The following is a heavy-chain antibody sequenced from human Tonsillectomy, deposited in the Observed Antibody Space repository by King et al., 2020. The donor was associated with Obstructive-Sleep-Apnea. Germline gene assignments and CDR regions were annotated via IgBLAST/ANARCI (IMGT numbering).Heavy chain of an antibody. Sequence: EVQLVESGGGLVKPGGSLRLSCAASGFTFSNAWMTWVRQAPGKGLEWVGRIKRKSDGGTTEYAAPVKDRFTISRDDSKNTGYLQMNSLKIEDTALYDCGKGPKVYGMDVWGQGTTVTVSS. V-gene: IGHV3-15*01. J-gene: IGHJ6*02. CDR2: IKRKSDGGTT. CDR3: GKGPKVYGMDV. CDR1: GFTFSNAW.